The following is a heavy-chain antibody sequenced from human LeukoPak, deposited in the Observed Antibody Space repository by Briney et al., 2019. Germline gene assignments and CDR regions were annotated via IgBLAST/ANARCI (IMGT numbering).Heavy chain of an antibody. Sequence: PSGTLSLTCAVSGGSISSSNWWSWVRQPPGKGLEWIGEIYHSGSTNYNPSLKSRVTISVDKSKNQFSLKLSSVTAADTAIYYCARVADIVATSRWFDPWGQGTLVTVSS. V-gene: IGHV4-4*02. CDR3: ARVADIVATSRWFDP. D-gene: IGHD5-12*01. CDR1: GGSISSSNW. J-gene: IGHJ5*02. CDR2: IYHSGST.